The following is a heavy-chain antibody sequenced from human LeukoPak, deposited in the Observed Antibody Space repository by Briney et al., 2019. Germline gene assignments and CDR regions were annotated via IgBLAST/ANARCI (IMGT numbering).Heavy chain of an antibody. CDR3: ARAGDLDY. D-gene: IGHD5-24*01. Sequence: PEGSLRLSCAASGFTFSSYSMNWVRQAPGKGLEWVSAISGSGGSTYYADSVKGRFTISRDNSKNTLYLQMNSLRAEDTAVYYCARAGDLDYWGQGTLVTVSS. CDR1: GFTFSSYS. CDR2: ISGSGGST. V-gene: IGHV3-23*01. J-gene: IGHJ4*02.